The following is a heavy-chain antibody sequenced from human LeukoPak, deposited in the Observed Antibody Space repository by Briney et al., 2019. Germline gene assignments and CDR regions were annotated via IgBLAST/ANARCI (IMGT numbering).Heavy chain of an antibody. D-gene: IGHD6-19*01. V-gene: IGHV1-69*05. CDR2: IIPIFGTA. J-gene: IGHJ3*02. CDR1: GGTFSSYA. CDR3: ARGRGAVADNDAFDI. Sequence: GASVKVSCKASGGTFSSYAISWVRQAPGQGLEWMGGIIPIFGTANYAQKFQGRVTITTDESTSTAYMELSSLRSDDTAVYYCARGRGAVADNDAFDIWGQGTMVTVSS.